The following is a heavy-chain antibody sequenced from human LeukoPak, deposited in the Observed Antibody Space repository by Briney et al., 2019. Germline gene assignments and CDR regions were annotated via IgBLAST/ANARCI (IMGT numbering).Heavy chain of an antibody. D-gene: IGHD3-10*01. CDR3: ARSTMVREVRRYYFDY. J-gene: IGHJ4*02. CDR2: IYYSGST. V-gene: IGHV4-61*01. Sequence: SETLSLTCTVSGGSVSSGSYYWSWIRQPPGKGLEWIGYIYYSGSTNYNPSLKSRVTISVDTSKNQFSLKLSSVTAADTAVYYCARSTMVREVRRYYFDYWGQGTLVTVSS. CDR1: GGSVSSGSYY.